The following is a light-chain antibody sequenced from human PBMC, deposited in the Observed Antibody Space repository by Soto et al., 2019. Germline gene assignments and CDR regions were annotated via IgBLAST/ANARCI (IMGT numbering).Light chain of an antibody. CDR3: QQPNKSPPT. CDR2: ATS. J-gene: IGKJ5*01. Sequence: DIQMTQSPSSLSASVGDRVSITCRASHSISRYLNWYQQKPGQAPHLLIYATSSLQSGVPSRFSGRGSGKEFTLTISSLQPEDFATYYCQQPNKSPPTFGQGTRLEIK. V-gene: IGKV1-39*01. CDR1: HSISRY.